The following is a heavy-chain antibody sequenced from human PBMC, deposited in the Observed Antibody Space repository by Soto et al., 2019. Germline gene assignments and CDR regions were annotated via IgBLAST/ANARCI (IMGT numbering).Heavy chain of an antibody. CDR3: AHKGYGDYPLDY. D-gene: IGHD4-17*01. CDR2: IYWDDSY. Sequence: QVRLKESGPTLVKPTQTLTLTCTFSGFSLSTSGVGVGWIRQPPGKALEWLAVIYWDDSYHYSPSLRSRLTITKDTSKNLVVLTMTNIDPVDTATYYCAHKGYGDYPLDYWGQGTLVTVSS. V-gene: IGHV2-5*02. J-gene: IGHJ4*02. CDR1: GFSLSTSGVG.